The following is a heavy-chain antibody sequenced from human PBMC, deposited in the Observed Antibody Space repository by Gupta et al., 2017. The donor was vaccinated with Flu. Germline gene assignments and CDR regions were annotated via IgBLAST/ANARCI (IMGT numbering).Heavy chain of an antibody. D-gene: IGHD6-19*01. CDR2: VSYSGST. J-gene: IGHJ4*02. Sequence: KGLEWIATVSYSGSTYYNPSLKSRVTISVDTSKSQFSLKLSSVTATDTAVYYCARLQMYTSGWYPSNTDFDYWGQGSLVTVSS. V-gene: IGHV4-39*01. CDR3: ARLQMYTSGWYPSNTDFDY.